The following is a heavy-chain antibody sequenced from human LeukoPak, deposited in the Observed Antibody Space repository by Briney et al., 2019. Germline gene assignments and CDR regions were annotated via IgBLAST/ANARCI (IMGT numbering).Heavy chain of an antibody. J-gene: IGHJ5*02. V-gene: IGHV3-33*01. CDR1: GFTFSSYV. D-gene: IGHD6-6*01. CDR2: IWYDGSNK. Sequence: GRSLRLSCAASGFTFSSYVMHWVRQAPGKGLEWVAVIWYDGSNKYYADSVKGRFTISRDNSKNTLYLQMNSLRAEDTAVYYCARDGSLAARRNGGFDPWGQGTLVTVSS. CDR3: ARDGSLAARRNGGFDP.